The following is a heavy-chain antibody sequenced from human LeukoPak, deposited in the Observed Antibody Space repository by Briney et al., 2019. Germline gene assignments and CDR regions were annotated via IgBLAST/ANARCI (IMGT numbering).Heavy chain of an antibody. Sequence: PGGSLRLSCAASGFTFSSYGMHWVRQAPGKGLEWVAVIWYDGSNKYYADSVKGRFTISRDNSKNTLYLQMNSLRAEDTAVYYCARDQLFRGVIGLGFRTYGMDVWGQGTTVTVSS. CDR3: ARDQLFRGVIGLGFRTYGMDV. J-gene: IGHJ6*02. D-gene: IGHD3-10*01. CDR1: GFTFSSYG. CDR2: IWYDGSNK. V-gene: IGHV3-33*01.